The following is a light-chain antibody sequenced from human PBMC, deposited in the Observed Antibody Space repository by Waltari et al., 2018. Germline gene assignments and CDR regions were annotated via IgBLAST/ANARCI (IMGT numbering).Light chain of an antibody. V-gene: IGKV1-33*01. CDR1: RDINIY. CDR2: EAS. J-gene: IGKJ5*01. Sequence: DIQMTQSPSSLSASVGDRVTITCQARRDINIYLNWYQQKPGKAPNLLIYEASKLETGVPSRFIASRSGTDFTFTISSLQPRGITTYCCQQYDTLPRTFGHGTRL. CDR3: QQYDTLPRT.